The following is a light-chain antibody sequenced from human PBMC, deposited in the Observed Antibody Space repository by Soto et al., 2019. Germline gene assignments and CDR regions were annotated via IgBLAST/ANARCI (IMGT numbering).Light chain of an antibody. J-gene: IGLJ1*01. CDR2: TVT. CDR3: CSYAGSSSYV. V-gene: IGLV2-11*01. Sequence: QSALTQPGSVSGSPGDAVTISCTGTSSDIGGYNYVSWYQQHPGKAPKLMIYTVTKRPSGVPDRFSGSKSDNTASLTISGLQADDEADYYCCSYAGSSSYVFGTGTKVTVL. CDR1: SSDIGGYNY.